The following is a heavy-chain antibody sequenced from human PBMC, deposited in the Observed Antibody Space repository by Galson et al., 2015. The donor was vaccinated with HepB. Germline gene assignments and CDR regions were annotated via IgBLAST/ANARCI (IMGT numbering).Heavy chain of an antibody. D-gene: IGHD6-19*01. CDR1: GFTFSSYG. J-gene: IGHJ5*02. Sequence: SLRLSCAASGFTFSSYGMHWVRQAPGKGLEWVAVISYDGSNKYYADSVKGRFTISRDNSKNTLYLQMNSLRSEDTAVYYCAREAVADHFDPWGQGTLVTVSS. CDR3: AREAVADHFDP. V-gene: IGHV3-30*03. CDR2: ISYDGSNK.